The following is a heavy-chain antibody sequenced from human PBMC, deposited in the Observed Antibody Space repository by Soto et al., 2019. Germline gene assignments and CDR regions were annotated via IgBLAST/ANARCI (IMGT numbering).Heavy chain of an antibody. J-gene: IGHJ4*02. CDR1: GGTFSSYT. D-gene: IGHD5-12*01. CDR3: ARDIGVYSDYVQEDY. CDR2: IIPILGIA. Sequence: QVQLVQSGAEVKKPGSSVKVSCKASGGTFSSYTISWVRQAPGQRLEWMGRIIPILGIANYAQKFQGRVTSTADKSTSTAYMELSSLRSEDTAMYYCARDIGVYSDYVQEDYWGQGTLVTVSS. V-gene: IGHV1-69*08.